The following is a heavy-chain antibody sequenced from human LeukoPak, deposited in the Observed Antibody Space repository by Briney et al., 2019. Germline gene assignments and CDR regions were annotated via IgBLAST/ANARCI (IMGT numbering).Heavy chain of an antibody. CDR2: IYTSGNT. V-gene: IGHV4-4*07. Sequence: SETLSLTCTVSGGSISSYYWSWIRQPAGKGLEWIGRIYTSGNTNYNPSLKSRVSISVDTSKNQFSLKLTSVTAADTAVYCCARDSSGNYPTHHLDYWGQGTLVTVSS. J-gene: IGHJ4*02. D-gene: IGHD1-26*01. CDR3: ARDSSGNYPTHHLDY. CDR1: GGSISSYY.